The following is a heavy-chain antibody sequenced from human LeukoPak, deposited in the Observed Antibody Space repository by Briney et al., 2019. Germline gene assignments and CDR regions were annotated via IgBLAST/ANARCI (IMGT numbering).Heavy chain of an antibody. J-gene: IGHJ4*02. V-gene: IGHV3-23*01. CDR2: ISGSDNT. D-gene: IGHD3-9*01. CDR3: AKGVRFLDWWILDY. CDR1: GFTFSYYA. Sequence: GGSLRLSSAASGFTFSYYAMSWVRQAPGRGLEWVSGISGSDNTYYADSVKGRFTISRDNSKNTLYLQMNSLRAEDTAIYYCAKGVRFLDWWILDYWGQGSLVTVSS.